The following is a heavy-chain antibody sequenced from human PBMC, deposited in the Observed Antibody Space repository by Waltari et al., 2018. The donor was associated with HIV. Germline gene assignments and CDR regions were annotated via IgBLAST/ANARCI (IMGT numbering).Heavy chain of an antibody. D-gene: IGHD3-10*01. CDR3: APGRGWFDP. CDR1: GFPFSSYW. V-gene: IGHV3-74*01. J-gene: IGHJ5*02. CDR2: INSDGSST. Sequence: EVQLVESGGGLVQPGGSLRLPWAPSGFPFSSYWMHWVRQAPGKGLVWVSRINSDGSSTNYADSVKGRFTISRDNAKNTLYLQMNSLRVEDTAVYYCAPGRGWFDPWGQGTLVTVSS.